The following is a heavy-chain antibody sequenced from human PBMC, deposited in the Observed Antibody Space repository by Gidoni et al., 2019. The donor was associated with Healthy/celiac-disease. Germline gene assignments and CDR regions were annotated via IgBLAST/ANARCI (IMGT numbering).Heavy chain of an antibody. J-gene: IGHJ6*03. Sequence: VESGGGLVQPGGSLRLSCASSGFTFSSYSMPWVPQATGKGLEWVSAIGTAGDPYYPGSVKGRFTISRENAKNSLYLQMNSLRAGDTAVYYCARARSSLGYCSSTSCYRPHYYYMDVWGKGTTVTVSS. D-gene: IGHD2-2*02. V-gene: IGHV3-13*05. CDR1: GFTFSSYS. CDR2: IGTAGDP. CDR3: ARARSSLGYCSSTSCYRPHYYYMDV.